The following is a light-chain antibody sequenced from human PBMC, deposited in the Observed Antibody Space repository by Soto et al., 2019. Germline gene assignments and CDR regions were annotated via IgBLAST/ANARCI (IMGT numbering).Light chain of an antibody. CDR2: DVA. Sequence: QSALTQPASVSDSPGQSITISCTGTSSDVGGSNFVSWYQQHPGKPPKLIIYDVANRPSGVSNRFSGSKSGSTASLIISRLQTEAEADYYFVSYTSSTTYVSGAGTKVTVL. CDR3: VSYTSSTTYV. CDR1: SSDVGGSNF. J-gene: IGLJ1*01. V-gene: IGLV2-14*03.